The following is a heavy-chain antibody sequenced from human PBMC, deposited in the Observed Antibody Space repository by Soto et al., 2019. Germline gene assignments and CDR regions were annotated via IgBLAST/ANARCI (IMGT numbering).Heavy chain of an antibody. D-gene: IGHD1-7*01. V-gene: IGHV3-30*18. CDR1: GFTFRNYG. CDR2: ISYEGSSK. Sequence: QVQLVESGGGVVQPGRSLRLSCAASGFTFRNYGMYWVRQAPGKGLEWVAFISYEGSSKFYADPMKGRHTISRDNSKNTLYLQMNLLREEDTAVYYWEKGIGNYWDLDYWGQGTLVTVSS. J-gene: IGHJ4*02. CDR3: EKGIGNYWDLDY.